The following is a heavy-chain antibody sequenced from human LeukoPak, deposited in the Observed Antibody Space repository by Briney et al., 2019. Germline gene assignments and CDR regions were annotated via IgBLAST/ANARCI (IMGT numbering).Heavy chain of an antibody. V-gene: IGHV3-33*06. D-gene: IGHD2-2*01. CDR2: IWYDGSNK. J-gene: IGHJ5*02. CDR3: AKDPRSYCSSTSCPPWFDP. Sequence: GGSLRLSCAASGFTFSSYGMHWVRQAPGKGLEWVAVIWYDGSNKYYADSVKGRFTISRDNSKRTLYLQMNSLRAEDTAVYYCAKDPRSYCSSTSCPPWFDPWGQGTLVTVSS. CDR1: GFTFSSYG.